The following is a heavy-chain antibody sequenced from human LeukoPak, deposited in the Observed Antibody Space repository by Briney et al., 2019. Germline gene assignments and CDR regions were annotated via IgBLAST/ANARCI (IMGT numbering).Heavy chain of an antibody. J-gene: IGHJ6*02. D-gene: IGHD2-21*02. CDR2: ITTSSVYT. CDR1: GFTFSTYS. CDR3: ARDGGDNATSYYYYGLDV. V-gene: IGHV3-21*05. Sequence: PGGSPRLSCAASGFTFSTYSMNWVRQAPGKGLEWVSYITTSSVYTNYADSVKGRFTISRDNAKNFLYLQMDSLRAEDTAVYYCARDGGDNATSYYYYGLDVWGQGTTVTVSS.